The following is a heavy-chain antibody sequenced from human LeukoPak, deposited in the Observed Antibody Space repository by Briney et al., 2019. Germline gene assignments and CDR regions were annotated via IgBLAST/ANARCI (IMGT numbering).Heavy chain of an antibody. Sequence: SETLSLTCTVSGDSISSYYWSWIRQPPGKGLEWIGYIYYSGSTNYNPSLKSRVTISVDTSKNQFSLKLSSVTAADTAVYYCARHFKLSGSGSYWGAGSPKAYFDYWGQGMLVIVSS. D-gene: IGHD3-10*01. CDR1: GDSISSYY. CDR2: IYYSGST. V-gene: IGHV4-59*08. CDR3: ARHFKLSGSGSYWGAGSPKAYFDY. J-gene: IGHJ4*02.